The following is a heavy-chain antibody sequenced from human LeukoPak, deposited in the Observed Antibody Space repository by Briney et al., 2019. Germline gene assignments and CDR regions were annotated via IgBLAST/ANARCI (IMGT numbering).Heavy chain of an antibody. D-gene: IGHD5-18*01. CDR2: INHSGST. CDR3: ARGDSGYSYGIDY. V-gene: IGHV4-34*01. CDR1: GGSFSGYY. Sequence: SETLSLTCAVYGGSFSGYYWSWIRQPPGKGLEWIGEINHSGSTNYNPSLKSRVTISVDTSKNRFSLKLSSVTAADTAVYYCARGDSGYSYGIDYWGQGTLVTVSS. J-gene: IGHJ4*02.